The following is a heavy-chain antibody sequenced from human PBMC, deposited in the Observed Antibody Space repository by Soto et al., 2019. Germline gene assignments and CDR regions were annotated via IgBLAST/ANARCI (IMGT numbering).Heavy chain of an antibody. CDR1: GYTFTSYD. V-gene: IGHV1-8*01. Sequence: QVQLVQSGAEVKKPGASVKVSCKASGYTFTSYDINWVRQATGQRLEWMGWMNPNSGNTGYAQKFQGRVTMTRNTSISTADMELSSLRSEDTAVYYCALKGLERRPPVGFDPWGQGTLVTVSS. J-gene: IGHJ5*02. D-gene: IGHD1-1*01. CDR3: ALKGLERRPPVGFDP. CDR2: MNPNSGNT.